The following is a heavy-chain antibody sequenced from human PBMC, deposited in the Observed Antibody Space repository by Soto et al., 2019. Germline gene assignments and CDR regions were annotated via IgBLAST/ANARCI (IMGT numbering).Heavy chain of an antibody. Sequence: QITLRESGPTLVKPTQTLTLTCTFSGFSLSTSGVGVGWIRQPPGKALEWLAFIYWDDDKGYSPSLKSRLTITNDTSKNRVVLTMTDMDPVDTATYDCAHRPVLKGYYYYYMDVWGKGTTVTVSS. CDR3: AHRPVLKGYYYYYMDV. D-gene: IGHD2-8*01. V-gene: IGHV2-5*02. J-gene: IGHJ6*03. CDR1: GFSLSTSGVG. CDR2: IYWDDDK.